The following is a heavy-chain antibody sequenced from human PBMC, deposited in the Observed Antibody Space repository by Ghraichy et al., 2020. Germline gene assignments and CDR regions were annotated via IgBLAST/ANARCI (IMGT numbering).Heavy chain of an antibody. Sequence: SETLSLTCAVYGGSFSGYYWSWIRQPPGKGLEWIGEINDSGSTNYNPSIKSRVTISVETSKNQVSLKLRSVTAADTAVYYCARRVVYFYMDVWGIGTTVTVSS. J-gene: IGHJ6*03. V-gene: IGHV4-34*01. CDR3: ARRVVYFYMDV. D-gene: IGHD3-10*01. CDR1: GGSFSGYY. CDR2: INDSGST.